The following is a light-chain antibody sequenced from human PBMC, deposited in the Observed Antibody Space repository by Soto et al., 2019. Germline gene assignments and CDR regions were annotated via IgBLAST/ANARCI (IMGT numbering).Light chain of an antibody. CDR2: DAS. J-gene: IGKJ2*01. CDR3: QQRSNWVYT. Sequence: EIVLTQSPATLSLSPGERATLSCRASQSGSGSLAWYQQKPGQAPRLLIYDASNRATGIPARFSGSGSGTDFTLTIRSLEPEEFALYYCQQRSNWVYTFGQGTKLEIK. CDR1: QSGSGS. V-gene: IGKV3-11*01.